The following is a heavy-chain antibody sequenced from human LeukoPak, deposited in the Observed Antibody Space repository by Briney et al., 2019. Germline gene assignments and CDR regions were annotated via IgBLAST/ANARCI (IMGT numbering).Heavy chain of an antibody. CDR1: GDSVSSNSAT. CDR2: TYYRSKWNT. CDR3: ARVSASNLGIKHFDS. Sequence: SQTLSLTCAVSGDSVSSNSATWNWIRQSPSRGLEWLGRTYYRSKWNTDYAVSVKSRITINPDTSKNQVSLQLSSVTPEDTAVYYCARVSASNLGIKHFDSWGQGTLVTVSS. J-gene: IGHJ4*02. V-gene: IGHV6-1*01. D-gene: IGHD7-27*01.